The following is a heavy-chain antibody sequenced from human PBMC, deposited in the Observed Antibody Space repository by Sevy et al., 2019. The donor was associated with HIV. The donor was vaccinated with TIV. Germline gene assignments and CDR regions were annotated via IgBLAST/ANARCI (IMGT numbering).Heavy chain of an antibody. J-gene: IGHJ4*02. CDR1: GFTVSSNY. CDR2: IYSDGTT. Sequence: GVSLRLSCAASGFTVSSNYMTWVRQAPGKGLEWVSVIYSDGTTYYADSVKGRFTISRDTSKNTLYLQMNSLRADDTAVYYCVREGRNYYDSSAYYPHYAYWGQGILVTVSS. D-gene: IGHD3-22*01. CDR3: VREGRNYYDSSAYYPHYAY. V-gene: IGHV3-53*01.